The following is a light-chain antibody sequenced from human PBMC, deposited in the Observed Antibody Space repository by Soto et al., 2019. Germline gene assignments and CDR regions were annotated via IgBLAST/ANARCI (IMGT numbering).Light chain of an antibody. CDR1: QGISNE. CDR3: LQDFSYPRT. J-gene: IGKJ1*01. Sequence: AIQMTQSPSSVSASVGDRVTLTCRASQGISNELGWYQQKPGKAPKLLIYSASSLQTGVPSRFSGSGSGTDFILTSSGLQLEVFATYYCLQDFSYPRTFGQGTKV. CDR2: SAS. V-gene: IGKV1-6*01.